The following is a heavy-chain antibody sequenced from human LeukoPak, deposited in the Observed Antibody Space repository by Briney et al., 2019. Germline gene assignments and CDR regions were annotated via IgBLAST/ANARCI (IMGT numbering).Heavy chain of an antibody. J-gene: IGHJ5*02. CDR3: ARGVGYCSSTSCYWWFDP. D-gene: IGHD2-2*01. CDR2: INSDGSST. CDR1: GFTFSSYW. V-gene: IGHV3-74*01. Sequence: GGSLRLSCAASGFTFSSYWMHWVRQAPGKGLVWVSRINSDGSSTSYADSVKGRFTISRGNAKNTLYLQMNSLRAEDTAVYYCARGVGYCSSTSCYWWFDPWGQGTLVTVSS.